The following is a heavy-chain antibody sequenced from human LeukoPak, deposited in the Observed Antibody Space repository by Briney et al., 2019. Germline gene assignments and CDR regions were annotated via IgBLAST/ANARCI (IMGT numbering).Heavy chain of an antibody. CDR3: ARIAVAVYNWFDP. CDR1: GFPFSDYG. CDR2: ISHDGNNK. J-gene: IGHJ5*02. D-gene: IGHD6-19*01. Sequence: GGSLRLSCAASGFPFSDYGMYWVRQAPGKGLEWLAVISHDGNNKYYADSVKGRITISRDNSMNTLYLQMNSLRAEDTAVYYCARIAVAVYNWFDPWGQGTLVTVSS. V-gene: IGHV3-30*03.